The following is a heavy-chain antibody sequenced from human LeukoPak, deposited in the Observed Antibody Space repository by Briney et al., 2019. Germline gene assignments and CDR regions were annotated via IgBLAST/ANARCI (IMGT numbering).Heavy chain of an antibody. CDR1: GFTFSDYY. Sequence: PGGSLRLSCAASGFTFSDYYMSWIRQAPGKGLEWVSHISSSGSTVYYADSVKGRFTISRDNAKNSLYPQMNSLRAEDTAVYYCARRYCSGGSCLDYWGQGTLVTVSS. V-gene: IGHV3-11*01. D-gene: IGHD2-15*01. CDR2: ISSSGSTV. CDR3: ARRYCSGGSCLDY. J-gene: IGHJ4*02.